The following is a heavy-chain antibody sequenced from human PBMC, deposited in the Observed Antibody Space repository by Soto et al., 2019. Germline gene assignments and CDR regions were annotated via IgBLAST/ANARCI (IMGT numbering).Heavy chain of an antibody. D-gene: IGHD3-10*01. CDR3: ASPGGFGEYYYYYYDMDV. CDR2: ISGSGGST. Sequence: EVQLLESGGGLVEPGGSLRLSCAASGFTFSSYAMSWVRQAPGKGLEWVSAISGSGGSTYYADSVKGRFTISRDNSKNTLYLQMNSLRAEDTAVYYCASPGGFGEYYYYYYDMDVWGKGTTVTVSS. J-gene: IGHJ6*03. CDR1: GFTFSSYA. V-gene: IGHV3-23*01.